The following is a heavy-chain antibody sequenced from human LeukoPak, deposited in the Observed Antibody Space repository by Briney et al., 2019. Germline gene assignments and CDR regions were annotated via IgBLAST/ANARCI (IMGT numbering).Heavy chain of an antibody. V-gene: IGHV4-34*01. J-gene: IGHJ6*02. CDR1: GGSFSGYY. Sequence: SETLSLTCAVYGGSFSGYYWSWIRQPPGKGLEWIGEINHSGSTNYNPSLKRRVTISVDTSKNQFSLKLSSVTAADTAVYYCARSTVTTLYYYYYGMDVWGQGTTVTVSS. D-gene: IGHD4-17*01. CDR2: INHSGST. CDR3: ARSTVTTLYYYYYGMDV.